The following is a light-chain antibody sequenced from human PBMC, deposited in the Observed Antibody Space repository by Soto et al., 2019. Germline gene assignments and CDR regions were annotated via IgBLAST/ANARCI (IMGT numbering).Light chain of an antibody. CDR2: GAS. CDR3: QHTNTVLPLT. CDR1: QGISNW. V-gene: IGKV1-12*01. J-gene: IGKJ4*01. Sequence: DIQMTQSPSSVSASVGDRVTITCRASQGISNWLAWYQQQPGKAPKLLIYGASSLQSGVPSRFSGGGSVTHFTLIISSLQPEDFATYYCQHTNTVLPLTFGGGTKVEI.